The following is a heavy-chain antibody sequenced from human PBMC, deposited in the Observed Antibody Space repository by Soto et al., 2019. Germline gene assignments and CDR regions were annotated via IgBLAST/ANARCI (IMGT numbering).Heavy chain of an antibody. Sequence: PGGSLRLSCAASGFSFSTYPMVWVRQAPGKGLEWVSAVSTSGGSTFYAGSVKGRFAISRDNSKNTLYLQMNSLRAEDTAVYYCAKKAGYSGYDTFDYWGQGTLVTVYS. D-gene: IGHD5-12*01. CDR2: VSTSGGST. CDR3: AKKAGYSGYDTFDY. J-gene: IGHJ4*02. CDR1: GFSFSTYP. V-gene: IGHV3-23*01.